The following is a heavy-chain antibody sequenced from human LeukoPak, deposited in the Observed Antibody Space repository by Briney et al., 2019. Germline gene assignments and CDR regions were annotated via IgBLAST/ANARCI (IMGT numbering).Heavy chain of an antibody. V-gene: IGHV1-2*02. D-gene: IGHD2-21*01. Sequence: ASVKVSCKASGYTFTGYYMHWVRQAPGQGLEWMGWINPNSGGTNYAQKFQGRVTMTRDTSTSTVYMELSSLRSEDTAVYYCARDISLGELDPWGQGTTVTVSS. J-gene: IGHJ6*02. CDR1: GYTFTGYY. CDR3: ARDISLGELDP. CDR2: INPNSGGT.